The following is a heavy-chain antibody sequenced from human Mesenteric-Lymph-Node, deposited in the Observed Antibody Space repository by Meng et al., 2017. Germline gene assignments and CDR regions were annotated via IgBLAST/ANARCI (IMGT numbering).Heavy chain of an antibody. CDR1: GSPVESGGAH. V-gene: IGHV4-30-4*01. Sequence: QVSVQGAGPGPVNPSGPRPLSFTFLGSPVESGGAHGSWVRQPPGKGLGCIGYTYNGWSPYYNPSLKSRVSMSVDTPKNQFSLTLSSVTAADTAFYFCNAYTAGGGGLGSWGQGTLVTVSS. D-gene: IGHD3-16*01. CDR3: NAYTAGGGGLGS. CDR2: TYNGWSP. J-gene: IGHJ5*02.